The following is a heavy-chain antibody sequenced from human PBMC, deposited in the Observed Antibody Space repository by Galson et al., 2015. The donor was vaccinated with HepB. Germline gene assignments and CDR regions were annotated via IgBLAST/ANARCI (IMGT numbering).Heavy chain of an antibody. Sequence: LSLTCAVYGGSFSGYYWSWIRQPPGKGLEWIGYIYYSGSTNYNPSLKSRVTISVETSKNQFSLKLSSVTAADTAVYYCAREVHNMVWYGYYFDYWGQGTLVTVSS. CDR1: GGSFSGYY. CDR2: IYYSGST. CDR3: AREVHNMVWYGYYFDY. V-gene: IGHV4-59*01. J-gene: IGHJ4*02. D-gene: IGHD6-13*01.